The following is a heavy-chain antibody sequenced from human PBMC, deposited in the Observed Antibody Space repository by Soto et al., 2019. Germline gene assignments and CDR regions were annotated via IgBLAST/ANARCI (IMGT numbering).Heavy chain of an antibody. CDR2: INHSGST. D-gene: IGHD3-3*01. CDR1: GGSLSGYY. CDR3: ARAVRITIFGVVITNYYYYGMDV. V-gene: IGHV4-34*01. Sequence: SETLSLTCAVYGGSLSGYYWSWIRQPPGKGLEWIGEINHSGSTNYNPSLKSRVTISVDTSKNQFSLKLSSVTAADTAVYYCARAVRITIFGVVITNYYYYGMDVWGQGTTVTVSS. J-gene: IGHJ6*02.